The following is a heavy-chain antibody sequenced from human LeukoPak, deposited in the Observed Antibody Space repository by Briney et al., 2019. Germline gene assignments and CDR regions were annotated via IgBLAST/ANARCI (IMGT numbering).Heavy chain of an antibody. Sequence: PSETLSLTCTVSGGSISSGGYYWSWIRQPPGKGLEWIGYIYHSGSTYYNPSLKGRVTISVDRSKNQFSLKLSSVTAADTAVYYCARDRIAAAGIGGNWFDPWGQGTLVTVSS. D-gene: IGHD6-13*01. CDR2: IYHSGST. J-gene: IGHJ5*02. V-gene: IGHV4-30-2*01. CDR3: ARDRIAAAGIGGNWFDP. CDR1: GGSISSGGYY.